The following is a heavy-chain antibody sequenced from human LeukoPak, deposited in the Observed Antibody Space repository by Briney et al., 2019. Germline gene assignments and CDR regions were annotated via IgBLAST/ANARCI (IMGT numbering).Heavy chain of an antibody. V-gene: IGHV5-51*01. J-gene: IGHJ4*02. D-gene: IGHD2-21*02. CDR3: ARQGTAATLGN. Sequence: GESLKISCKGSGYTFTSYWIGWVRQMPGKGLEWMAIINPGDSDTRYSPSFQGQVTISADKSVNTAYLHWSSLKVSDTAMYYCARQGTAATLGNWGQGTLVTVSS. CDR1: GYTFTSYW. CDR2: INPGDSDT.